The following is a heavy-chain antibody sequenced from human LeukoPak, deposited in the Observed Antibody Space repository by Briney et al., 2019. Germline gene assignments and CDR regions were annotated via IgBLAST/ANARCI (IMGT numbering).Heavy chain of an antibody. CDR1: GGSISSYY. Sequence: KPSETLSLTYTVSGGSISSYYWSWIRQPPGKGLEWIGYIYYSGSTNYNPSLKSRVTISVDTSKNQFSLKLSPVTAADTAVYYCARGDYYDSSGWRPHDAFDIWGQGTMVTVSS. D-gene: IGHD3-22*01. CDR3: ARGDYYDSSGWRPHDAFDI. CDR2: IYYSGST. V-gene: IGHV4-59*08. J-gene: IGHJ3*02.